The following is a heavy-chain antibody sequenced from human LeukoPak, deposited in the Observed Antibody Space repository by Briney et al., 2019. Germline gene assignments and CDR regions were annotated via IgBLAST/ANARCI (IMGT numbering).Heavy chain of an antibody. CDR3: AKDGGSSSWYVDYFDY. D-gene: IGHD6-13*01. V-gene: IGHV3-23*01. J-gene: IGHJ4*02. CDR2: ISGSGGST. CDR1: GFTFSSYA. Sequence: GGSLRLSCAASGFTFSSYAMSWVRQAPGKALEWASAISGSGGSTYYADSVKGRFTISRDNSKNTLYLQMNSLRAEDTAVYYCAKDGGSSSWYVDYFDYWGQGTLVTVSS.